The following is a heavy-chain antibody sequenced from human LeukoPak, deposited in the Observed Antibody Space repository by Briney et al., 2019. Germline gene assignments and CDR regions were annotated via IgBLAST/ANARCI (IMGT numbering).Heavy chain of an antibody. V-gene: IGHV1-46*01. Sequence: ASVKVSCKASGYTFTSYYMHWVRQAPGQGLEWMGIINPSGGSTSYAQKFQGRVTMTRDMSTSTVYMELSSLRSEDTAVYYCARDSRRRTTVTTFFDYWGQGTLVTVSS. CDR1: GYTFTSYY. J-gene: IGHJ4*02. CDR3: ARDSRRRTTVTTFFDY. CDR2: INPSGGST. D-gene: IGHD4-17*01.